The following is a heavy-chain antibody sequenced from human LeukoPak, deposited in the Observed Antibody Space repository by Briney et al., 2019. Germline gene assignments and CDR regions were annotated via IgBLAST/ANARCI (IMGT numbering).Heavy chain of an antibody. CDR3: ARRTYDLWSGDYTGAFDI. J-gene: IGHJ3*02. V-gene: IGHV4-59*01. CDR2: IYYSGST. D-gene: IGHD3-3*01. CDR1: GGSISSYY. Sequence: KTSETLSLTCTVSGGSISSYYWSWIRQPPGKGLEWIGYIYYSGSTNYNPSLKSRVTISIDTSKNQFSLKLNSVTAADTAVYYCARRTYDLWSGDYTGAFDIWGQGTMVTVSS.